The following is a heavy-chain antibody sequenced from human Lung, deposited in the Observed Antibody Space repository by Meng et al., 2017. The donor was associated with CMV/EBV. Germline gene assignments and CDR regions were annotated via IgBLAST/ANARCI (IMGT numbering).Heavy chain of an antibody. CDR2: IFSNDEK. V-gene: IGHV2-26*01. Sequence: GPTLVKPTQTLTLTCTVSGFSLSNARMGVSWIRQPPGKALEWLADIFSNDEKSYKTSLRSRLTISKDTSNSQVVLTMTTMDPVDTGTYYCARTGDIVGRPLDYWGQGSLVTVSS. CDR3: ARTGDIVGRPLDY. CDR1: GFSLSNARMG. J-gene: IGHJ4*02. D-gene: IGHD6-6*01.